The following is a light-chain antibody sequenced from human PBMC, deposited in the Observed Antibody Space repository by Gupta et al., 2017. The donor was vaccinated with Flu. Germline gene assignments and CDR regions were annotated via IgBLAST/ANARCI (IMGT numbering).Light chain of an antibody. Sequence: QSVLTQPPSVSGAPGQRVTISCTGSSSNIGAGYDVHWYQPLPGTAPKLPIHCYRNRPPGVPDRFSGSKVGPSASLAIPWLQGEDGAYYFFPSYYSRPSGSWVFGGGTKLTVL. V-gene: IGLV1-40*01. CDR2: CYR. CDR1: SSNIGAGYD. J-gene: IGLJ3*02. CDR3: PSYYSRPSGSWV.